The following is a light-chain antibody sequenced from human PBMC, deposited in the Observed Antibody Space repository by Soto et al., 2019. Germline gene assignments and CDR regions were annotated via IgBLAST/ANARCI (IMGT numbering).Light chain of an antibody. Sequence: QSALTQPPSASGSPGQSVTISCTGTPSDVGGYISVSWYQQHPGKAPKLIIYEVNKRPSGVPDRFSAYKSGVTASLTISGLQAEDEADYYCASYTSSSSYVFGTGTKLTVL. J-gene: IGLJ1*01. CDR1: PSDVGGYIS. V-gene: IGLV2-8*01. CDR3: ASYTSSSSYV. CDR2: EVN.